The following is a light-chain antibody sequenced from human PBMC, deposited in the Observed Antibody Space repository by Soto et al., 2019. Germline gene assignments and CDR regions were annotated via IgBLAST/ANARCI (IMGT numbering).Light chain of an antibody. J-gene: IGKJ4*01. V-gene: IGKV1-33*01. CDR2: DAS. Sequence: DIQRTQSPSSLPASVGDRVTITCQASQDIINYLNWYQQKPGKAPKLLIYDASNLETGVPSRFSGSGSGTDFTFTISRLQPEDIATYYCQQYDNLPLTFGGGTKVDIK. CDR3: QQYDNLPLT. CDR1: QDIINY.